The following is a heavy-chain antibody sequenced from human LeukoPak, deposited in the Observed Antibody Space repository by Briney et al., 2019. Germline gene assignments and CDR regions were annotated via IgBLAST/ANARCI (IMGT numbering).Heavy chain of an antibody. CDR2: ISGSGGST. V-gene: IGHV3-23*01. CDR3: VKTILSIAVAGTCVDY. D-gene: IGHD6-19*01. J-gene: IGHJ4*02. CDR1: GFTFSSYA. Sequence: GGSLRLSCAASGFTFSSYAMSWVRQAPGKGLEWVSAISGSGGSTYYADSVKGRFTISRDNSKNTLYLQMNSLRAEDTAVYYCVKTILSIAVAGTCVDYWGQGTLVTVSS.